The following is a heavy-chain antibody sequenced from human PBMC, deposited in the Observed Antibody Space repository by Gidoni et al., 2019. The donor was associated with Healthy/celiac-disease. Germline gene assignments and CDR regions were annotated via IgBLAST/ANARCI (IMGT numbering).Heavy chain of an antibody. CDR2: IFSNDEK. V-gene: IGHV2-26*01. CDR1: GFSLSNARMG. CDR3: ARMSYQLPTYDAFDI. Sequence: QVTLKESGPVLVKPTETLTLTCPVPGFSLSNARMGVSWIRQPPGMALEWLAHIFSNDEKSSSTSLKSRLTISKDTSKSQVVLTMTNMDPVDTATYYCARMSYQLPTYDAFDIWGQGTMVTVSS. D-gene: IGHD2-2*01. J-gene: IGHJ3*02.